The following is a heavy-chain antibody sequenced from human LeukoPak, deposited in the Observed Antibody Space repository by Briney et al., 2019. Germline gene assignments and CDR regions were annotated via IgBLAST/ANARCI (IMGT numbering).Heavy chain of an antibody. CDR2: INHSGST. Sequence: SETLSLTCAVYGGSFSGYYWSWIRQPPGKGLEWIGEINHSGSTNYNPSLKSRVTISIDTSKNQFSLKLSSVTAADTAVYYCARAGVENYDFWSGYYPFDYWGQGTLVTVSS. CDR3: ARAGVENYDFWSGYYPFDY. V-gene: IGHV4-34*01. CDR1: GGSFSGYY. D-gene: IGHD3-3*01. J-gene: IGHJ4*02.